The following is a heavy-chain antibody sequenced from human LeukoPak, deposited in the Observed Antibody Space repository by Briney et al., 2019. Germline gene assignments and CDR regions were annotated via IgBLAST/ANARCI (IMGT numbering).Heavy chain of an antibody. J-gene: IGHJ6*02. CDR2: ISYDGSNK. CDR1: GFTFSSYG. CDR3: AKLSSGENQWLVSLDV. V-gene: IGHV3-30*18. D-gene: IGHD6-19*01. Sequence: GRSLRLSCAASGFTFSSYGMHWVRQAPGKGLEWVAVISYDGSNKYYADSVKGRFTISRDNSKNTLYLQMNSLRAEDTAVYYCAKLSSGENQWLVSLDVWGQGTTVTVSS.